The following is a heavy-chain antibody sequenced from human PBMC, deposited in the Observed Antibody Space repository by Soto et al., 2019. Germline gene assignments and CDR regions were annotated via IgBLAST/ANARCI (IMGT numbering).Heavy chain of an antibody. CDR3: ARYAGSSWFDY. J-gene: IGHJ4*02. V-gene: IGHV4-34*10. CDR2: INHSGRT. CDR1: GGSFSGYY. Sequence: PSETLSLTCAVYGGSFSGYYWRWIRQPPGKGLEWIGEINHSGRTNYNPSLKSRVTMSLDTSKNQFSLKLSSVTAADTAVYYCARYAGSSWFDYWGQGTLVTVSS. D-gene: IGHD6-13*01.